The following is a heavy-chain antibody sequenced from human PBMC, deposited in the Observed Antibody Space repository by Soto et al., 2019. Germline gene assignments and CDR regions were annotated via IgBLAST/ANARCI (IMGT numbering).Heavy chain of an antibody. D-gene: IGHD3-10*01. J-gene: IGHJ6*02. CDR2: ISGSGGST. CDR1: GFTFSSYA. V-gene: IGHV3-23*01. CDR3: ANLPNPPLGGSSYSYGMDV. Sequence: PGGSLRLSCAASGFTFSSYAMSWVRQAPGKGLEWVSAISGSGGSTYYADSVKGRFTISRDNSKNTLYLQMNSLRAEDTAVYYCANLPNPPLGGSSYSYGMDVWGQGTTVTVFS.